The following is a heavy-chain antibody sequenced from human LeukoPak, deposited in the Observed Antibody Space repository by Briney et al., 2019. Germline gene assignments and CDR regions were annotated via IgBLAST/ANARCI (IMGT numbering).Heavy chain of an antibody. CDR2: IRYDGTNK. D-gene: IGHD2-15*01. J-gene: IGHJ6*04. CDR3: ANVWGVVVAARF. V-gene: IGHV3-30*02. Sequence: PGGSLRLSCAASGFTFSSYGMHWVRQAPGKELEWVTFIRYDGTNKYYADSVKGRFAISRDNSKNTLYLQMNSLRAEDTAVYYCANVWGVVVAARFWGKGTTVTISS. CDR1: GFTFSSYG.